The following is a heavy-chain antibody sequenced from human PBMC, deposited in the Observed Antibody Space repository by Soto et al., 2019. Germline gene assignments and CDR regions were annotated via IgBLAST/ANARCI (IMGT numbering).Heavy chain of an antibody. J-gene: IGHJ6*02. V-gene: IGHV3-73*01. CDR1: GFTFSGSA. D-gene: IGHD3-10*01. Sequence: PGGSLRLSCAASGFTFSGSAMHWVRQASGKGLEWVGRIRSKANSYATAYAASVKGRFTISRDDSKNTAYLQMNSLKTEDTAVYYCTSLAWFGELLSVTPTDYYYGMDVWGQGTTVTVSS. CDR3: TSLAWFGELLSVTPTDYYYGMDV. CDR2: IRSKANSYAT.